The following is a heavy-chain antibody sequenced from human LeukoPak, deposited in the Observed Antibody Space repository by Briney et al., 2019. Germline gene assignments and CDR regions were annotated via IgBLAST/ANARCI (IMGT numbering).Heavy chain of an antibody. CDR1: GFTFSSYS. CDR2: ISSSNSYI. J-gene: IGHJ6*02. Sequence: PGGSLRLSCAASGFTFSSYSMNWVRQAPGKGLEWVSSISSSNSYIYYADSVKGRFTISRDNAKNSLYLQMNSLRAEGTAVYYCARDPSETYYYGSPGYYGMDVWGQGTTVTVSS. V-gene: IGHV3-21*01. CDR3: ARDPSETYYYGSPGYYGMDV. D-gene: IGHD3-10*01.